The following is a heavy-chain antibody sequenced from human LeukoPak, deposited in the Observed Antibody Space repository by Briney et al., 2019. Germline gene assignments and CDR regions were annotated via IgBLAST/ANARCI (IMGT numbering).Heavy chain of an antibody. D-gene: IGHD1-26*01. J-gene: IGHJ4*02. CDR3: ARDIEVVGATLYFDY. CDR2: INYSGST. V-gene: IGHV4-59*11. CDR1: GYSINSHY. Sequence: SETLSLTCTVSGYSINSHYWSWIRQTPGKGLEWIGQINYSGSTYYNPSLRSRVTLSLDTSKNQFSLKVRSVTPADTAVYYCARDIEVVGATLYFDYWGQGTLVTVSS.